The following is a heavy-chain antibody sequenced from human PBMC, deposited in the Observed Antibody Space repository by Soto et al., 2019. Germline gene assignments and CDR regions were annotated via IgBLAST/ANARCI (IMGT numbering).Heavy chain of an antibody. J-gene: IGHJ4*02. V-gene: IGHV3-23*01. CDR3: ARRSSSWYFDC. D-gene: IGHD6-13*01. Sequence: EVQLLESGGGLVQPGGSLRLSCAASGFTFSSYAMNWVRQAPGKGLEWVSVISGSGDSTYYADSVKGRFTISRDNSKNTLYQQMNSLRAEDTAVYYCARRSSSWYFDCWGQGTLVTVSS. CDR1: GFTFSSYA. CDR2: ISGSGDST.